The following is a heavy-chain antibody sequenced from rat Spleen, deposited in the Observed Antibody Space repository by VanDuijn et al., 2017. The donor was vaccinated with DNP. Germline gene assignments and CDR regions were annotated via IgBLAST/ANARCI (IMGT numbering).Heavy chain of an antibody. D-gene: IGHD1-4*01. CDR1: GFTFSNYG. Sequence: EVQLVESGGGLMQPGRSLKLSCAASGFTFSNYGMAWVRQAPKKGLEWVATISYDGSDIYYRDSVKGRFTMSRDNAKSTLYLQMDSLRSEDTATYYCASRPPPTRGPFDYWGQGVTVTVSS. V-gene: IGHV5-29*01. J-gene: IGHJ2*01. CDR3: ASRPPPTRGPFDY. CDR2: ISYDGSDI.